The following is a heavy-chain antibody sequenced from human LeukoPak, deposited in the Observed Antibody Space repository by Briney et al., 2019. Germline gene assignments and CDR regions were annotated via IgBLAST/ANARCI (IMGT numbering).Heavy chain of an antibody. CDR2: ISGSGSTI. J-gene: IGHJ4*02. D-gene: IGHD4-17*01. CDR1: GFTFGSYA. V-gene: IGHV3-23*01. CDR3: ARRYGDYVTPYFDY. Sequence: GGSLRLSCAASGFTFGSYAMSWVRQAPGKGLEWVSAISGSGSTIYYADSVKGRFTISRDNAKNSLYLQMNSLRAEDTAVYYCARRYGDYVTPYFDYWGQGTLVTVSS.